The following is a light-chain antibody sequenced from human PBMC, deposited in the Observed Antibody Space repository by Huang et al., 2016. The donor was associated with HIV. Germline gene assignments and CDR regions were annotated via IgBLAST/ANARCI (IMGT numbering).Light chain of an antibody. J-gene: IGKJ2*01. V-gene: IGKV3-20*01. CDR3: QQYGTLPYT. CDR2: GAS. CDR1: QGVHKSY. Sequence: EIVLTQSPVTLSLSPGEGASLSCRASQGVHKSYLAWYQQKSGQAPRLLIFGASNRATGVPHRFRGSESGTDFTLTISGLDPEDFAVYYCQQYGTLPYTFGQGTKLEI.